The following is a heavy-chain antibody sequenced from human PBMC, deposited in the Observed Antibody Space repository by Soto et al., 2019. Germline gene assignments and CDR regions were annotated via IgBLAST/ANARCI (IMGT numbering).Heavy chain of an antibody. J-gene: IGHJ4*02. D-gene: IGHD6-6*01. CDR1: GYSISSGYY. CDR2: IYHSGST. Sequence: XGTLSLTCAVSGYSISSGYYWCCIRQPPGKGLEWIGSIYHSGSTYYNPSLKSRVTISVDTSKNQFSLKLSSVTAADTAVYYCAREKAARPFDYWGQGTLVTVSS. CDR3: AREKAARPFDY. V-gene: IGHV4-38-2*02.